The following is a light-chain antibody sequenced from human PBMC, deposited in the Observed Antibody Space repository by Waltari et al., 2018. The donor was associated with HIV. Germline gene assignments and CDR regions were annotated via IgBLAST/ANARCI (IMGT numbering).Light chain of an antibody. V-gene: IGLV1-44*01. CDR2: SNN. CDR1: SSDIGSTA. Sequence: QSVLTQPPSASETPGQRVAISCSGSSSDIGSTAVNWYQQLPGTAPKLLIYSNNQRASGGPGRVSGSKSGTSASLAISGLQSEDEADYYCAAWDDSLNGPHVVFGGGTKLTVL. CDR3: AAWDDSLNGPHVV. J-gene: IGLJ2*01.